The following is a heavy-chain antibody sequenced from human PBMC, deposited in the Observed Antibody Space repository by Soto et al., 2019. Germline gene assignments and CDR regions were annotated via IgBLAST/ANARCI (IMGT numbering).Heavy chain of an antibody. Sequence: LRRSCAASGFSFRDYYMSWIRQAPGKGLEWVSYISSSSSYTNYADSVKGRFTISRDNAKNSLYLQMNSLRAEDTAVYYCARTAAAGDYWGQGTLVTVSS. D-gene: IGHD6-13*01. CDR3: ARTAAAGDY. CDR2: ISSSSSYT. J-gene: IGHJ4*02. CDR1: GFSFRDYY. V-gene: IGHV3-11*06.